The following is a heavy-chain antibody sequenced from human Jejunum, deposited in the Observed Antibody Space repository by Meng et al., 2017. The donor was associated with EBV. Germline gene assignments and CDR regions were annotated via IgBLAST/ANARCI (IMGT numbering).Heavy chain of an antibody. CDR3: VKHGLYGPLE. Sequence: QQQLQESGSGLVKPSGTLSLTCSVSGGSISISYYWGWIRQPPGKGLEWIGSIYHTGTTHYNPSLEGRVTVSVDTSKNQFSLNLRSVTAADTAVYYCVKHGLYGPLEWGQGTLVTVSS. CDR1: GGSISISYY. D-gene: IGHD4-17*01. CDR2: IYHTGTT. J-gene: IGHJ4*02. V-gene: IGHV4-39*01.